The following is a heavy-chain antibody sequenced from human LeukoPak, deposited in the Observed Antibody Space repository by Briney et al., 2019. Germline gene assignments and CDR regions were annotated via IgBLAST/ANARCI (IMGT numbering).Heavy chain of an antibody. V-gene: IGHV3-73*01. D-gene: IGHD3-16*01. J-gene: IGHJ4*02. CDR1: GFTFSDSA. CDR3: ATRGEGDYFDH. CDR2: IRGKTNSYAT. Sequence: GGSLRLSCAASGFTFSDSAMNWVRQASGKGLEWVGHIRGKTNSYATAYAASVRGRFTISRDDSKNTAYLQMNSLRVEDTAVYYCATRGEGDYFDHWGQGTLVTVSS.